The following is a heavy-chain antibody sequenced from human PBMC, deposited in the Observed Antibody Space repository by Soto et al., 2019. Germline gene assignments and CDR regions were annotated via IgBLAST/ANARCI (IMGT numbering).Heavy chain of an antibody. Sequence: QVQLVESGGGVVQPGRSLRLSCAASGFNLNRFGMHWVRQIAGKGPEWLAVIWFDGSKTYYADSVKGRFTISRDNSNNTLYLEMDSLRGDDTALYYGVSGGENFFGSWGQGPLVTVSS. CDR3: VSGGENFFGS. J-gene: IGHJ4*02. CDR1: GFNLNRFG. V-gene: IGHV3-33*01. CDR2: IWFDGSKT. D-gene: IGHD2-21*01.